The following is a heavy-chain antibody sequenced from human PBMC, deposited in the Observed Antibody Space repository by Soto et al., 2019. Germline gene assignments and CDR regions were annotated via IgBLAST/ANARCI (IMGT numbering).Heavy chain of an antibody. CDR3: AREVTDILTGRNSGWFDP. CDR2: IYYSGST. Sequence: SETLSLTCTVSGGSISSYYWSWIRQPPGKGLEWIGYIYYSGSTNYNPSLKSRVTISVDTSKNQFSLKLSSVTAADTAVYYCAREVTDILTGRNSGWFDPWGQGTLVTVYS. D-gene: IGHD3-9*01. CDR1: GGSISSYY. V-gene: IGHV4-59*01. J-gene: IGHJ5*02.